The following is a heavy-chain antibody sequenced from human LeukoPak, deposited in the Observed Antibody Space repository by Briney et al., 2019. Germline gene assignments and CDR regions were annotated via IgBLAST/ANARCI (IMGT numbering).Heavy chain of an antibody. CDR3: ARENYIYEDILTGYYRTYYFDY. D-gene: IGHD3-9*01. J-gene: IGHJ4*02. Sequence: ASVKVSCKASGYTFTGYYMHWARQAPGQGLEWMGWINPNSGGTNYAQKFQGRVTMTRDTSISTAYMELSRLRSDDTAVYYCARENYIYEDILTGYYRTYYFDYWGQGTLVTVSS. V-gene: IGHV1-2*02. CDR2: INPNSGGT. CDR1: GYTFTGYY.